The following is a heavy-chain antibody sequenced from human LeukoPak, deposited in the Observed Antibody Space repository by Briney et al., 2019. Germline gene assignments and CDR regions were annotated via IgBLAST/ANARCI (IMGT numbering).Heavy chain of an antibody. CDR3: AREVDVDTADDYYYYMDV. CDR2: INPNSGGT. CDR1: GYTFTSYD. V-gene: IGHV1-2*02. D-gene: IGHD5-18*01. J-gene: IGHJ6*03. Sequence: ASVKVSCKASGYTFTSYDINWVRQATGQGLEWMGWINPNSGGTNYAQKFQGRVTMTRDTSISTAYMELSRLRSDDTAVYYCAREVDVDTADDYYYYMDVWGKGTTVTISS.